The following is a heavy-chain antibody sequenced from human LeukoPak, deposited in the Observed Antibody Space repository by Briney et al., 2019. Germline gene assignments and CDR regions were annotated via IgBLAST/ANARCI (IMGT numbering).Heavy chain of an antibody. CDR2: ISAYNGNT. CDR1: GYTFTSYG. V-gene: IGHV1-18*01. D-gene: IGHD6-19*01. CDR3: ARDSSGWTHYYFDY. J-gene: IGHJ4*02. Sequence: ASVKVSCKASGYTFTSYGICWVRQAPGQGLEWMGWISAYNGNTNYAPKLQGRVTMTTDTSTSTAYMELRSLRSDDTAVYYCARDSSGWTHYYFDYWGQGTLVIVSS.